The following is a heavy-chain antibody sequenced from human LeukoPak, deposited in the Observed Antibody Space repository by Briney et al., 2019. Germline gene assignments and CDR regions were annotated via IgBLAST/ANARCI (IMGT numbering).Heavy chain of an antibody. J-gene: IGHJ4*02. CDR1: GSTFTGYY. D-gene: IGHD3-10*01. Sequence: ASVKLSCTASGSTFTGYYMHWMRQAPGPGQERMGWINPNSGGTNYAQRCQGRVTMTRDTSISTSYMELSRLRSDDTAVYYCASGSTMVRGVIIGPPPDYFDYWGQGTLVTVSS. CDR3: ASGSTMVRGVIIGPPPDYFDY. CDR2: INPNSGGT. V-gene: IGHV1-2*02.